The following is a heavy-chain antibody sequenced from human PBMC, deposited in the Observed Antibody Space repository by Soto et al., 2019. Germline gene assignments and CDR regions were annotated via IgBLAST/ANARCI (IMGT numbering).Heavy chain of an antibody. CDR2: IYYSGST. CDR3: ARHYPDCSGGSCPFDY. D-gene: IGHD2-15*01. J-gene: IGHJ4*02. Sequence: SETLSLTCTVSGGSISSYYWSWIRQPPGKGLEWIGYIYYSGSTNYNPSLKSRVTISVDTSKNQFSLKLSSVTAADTAVYYCARHYPDCSGGSCPFDYWGQGTLVTVSS. CDR1: GGSISSYY. V-gene: IGHV4-59*08.